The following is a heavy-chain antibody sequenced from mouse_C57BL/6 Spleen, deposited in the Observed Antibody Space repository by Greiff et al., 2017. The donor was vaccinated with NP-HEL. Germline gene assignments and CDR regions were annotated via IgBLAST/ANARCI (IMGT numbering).Heavy chain of an antibody. CDR2: ISYDGSN. CDR3: ARSDFDV. CDR1: GYSITSGYY. J-gene: IGHJ1*03. V-gene: IGHV3-6*01. Sequence: EVKLVESGPGLVKPSQSLSLTCSVTGYSITSGYYWNWIRQFPGNKLEWMGYISYDGSNNYNPSLKNRISITRDTSKNQFFLKLNSVTTEDTATYYCARSDFDVWGTGTTVTVSS.